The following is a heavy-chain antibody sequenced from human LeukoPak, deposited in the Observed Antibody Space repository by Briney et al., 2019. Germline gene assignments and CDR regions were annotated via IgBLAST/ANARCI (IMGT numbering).Heavy chain of an antibody. Sequence: GGSLRLSCAASGFTFSSYAMSWVRQAPGKGLEWVSAISGSGGSTFYADSVKGRFTISRDNSKNTLYLQMNRLRAEDTAVYYCAREGDGYSGFDYWGQGTLVTVSS. J-gene: IGHJ4*02. D-gene: IGHD5-24*01. CDR3: AREGDGYSGFDY. CDR2: ISGSGGST. V-gene: IGHV3-23*01. CDR1: GFTFSSYA.